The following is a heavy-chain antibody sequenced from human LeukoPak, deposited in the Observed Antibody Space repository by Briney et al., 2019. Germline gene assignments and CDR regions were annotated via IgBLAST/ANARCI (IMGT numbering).Heavy chain of an antibody. CDR3: ARGCSGGSCYSDYYYYYMDV. CDR1: GFTFSDYY. V-gene: IGHV3-11*04. D-gene: IGHD2-15*01. CDR2: ISNSGGII. Sequence: PGGSLRLSCAASGFTFSDYYMNWIRQAPGKGLEWVSYISNSGGIIKYADSVKGRFTISRDNAKNSLYLQMNSLRAEDMAVYYCARGCSGGSCYSDYYYYYMDVWGKGTTVTIS. J-gene: IGHJ6*03.